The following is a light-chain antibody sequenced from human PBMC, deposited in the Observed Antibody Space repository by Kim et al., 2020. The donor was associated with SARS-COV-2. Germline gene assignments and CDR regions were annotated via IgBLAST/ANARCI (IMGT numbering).Light chain of an antibody. V-gene: IGKV3-15*01. J-gene: IGKJ2*01. CDR1: QSVSSN. CDR2: GAS. CDR3: QQYNGWPPYT. Sequence: SPGEGATLSCRASQSVSSNLAWYQQKRGQPPRLLIYGASTRATGIPARFSGSGSGTEFTLTISSLQSEDFAVYYCQQYNGWPPYTFGQGTKLEI.